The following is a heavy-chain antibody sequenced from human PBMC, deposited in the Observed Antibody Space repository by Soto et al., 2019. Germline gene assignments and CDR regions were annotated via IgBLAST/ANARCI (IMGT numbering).Heavy chain of an antibody. V-gene: IGHV4-34*01. Sequence: QVQLQQWGAGLLKPSETLSLTCAVYGGSFSGYYWSWIRQPPGKGLEWIGEINHSGSTNYNPSLKSRITISVDTSKNQFSLKLSSVTAADTAVYYCARGLKVSGRKYNAFDIWGQGTMVTVSS. CDR1: GGSFSGYY. CDR3: ARGLKVSGRKYNAFDI. D-gene: IGHD6-19*01. J-gene: IGHJ3*02. CDR2: INHSGST.